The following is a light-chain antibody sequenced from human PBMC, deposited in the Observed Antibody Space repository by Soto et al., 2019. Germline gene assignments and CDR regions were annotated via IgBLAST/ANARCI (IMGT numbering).Light chain of an antibody. J-gene: IGLJ1*01. Sequence: SYELTQPPSVSVSPGQTASITCSGDKLGDKYACWYQQKPGQSPVLVIYQDSMRPSGIPERFSGSNSGNTATLTISGTQAMDEADYYCQAWDSSTDVFGAGTKLTVL. CDR3: QAWDSSTDV. CDR1: KLGDKY. V-gene: IGLV3-1*01. CDR2: QDS.